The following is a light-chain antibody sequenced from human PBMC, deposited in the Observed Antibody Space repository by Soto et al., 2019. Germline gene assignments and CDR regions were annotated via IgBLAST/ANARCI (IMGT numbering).Light chain of an antibody. Sequence: QSVLTQPASVSGSPGQSITISCTGTSSDVGSYNLVSWYQQHPGKAPKLMIYEGSKPPSGVSNRFSGSKSGNTASLTISGLQAENEGDYYCCSYAGSSTVVFRGGAKVTVL. V-gene: IGLV2-23*01. J-gene: IGLJ2*01. CDR3: CSYAGSSTVV. CDR2: EGS. CDR1: SSDVGSYNL.